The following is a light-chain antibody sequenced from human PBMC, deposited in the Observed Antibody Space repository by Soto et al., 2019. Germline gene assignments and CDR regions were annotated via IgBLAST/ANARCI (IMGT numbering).Light chain of an antibody. CDR1: QSVGSSY. J-gene: IGKJ1*01. CDR3: QQYGTSRT. Sequence: EIVMTQSPATLSVSPGERATLSCRARQSVGSSYLSWYQQKPGQAPRLLIYGASSRATGIPDRFSGSGSGTDFTLTISRLQPEDFAVYYCQQYGTSRTFGQGTKGDIK. CDR2: GAS. V-gene: IGKV3-20*01.